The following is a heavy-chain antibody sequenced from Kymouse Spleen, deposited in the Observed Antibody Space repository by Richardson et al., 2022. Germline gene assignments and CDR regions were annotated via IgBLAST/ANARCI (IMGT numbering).Heavy chain of an antibody. CDR1: GGSFSGYY. CDR2: INHSGST. CDR3: ARGMVRGVKDYYYYYGMDV. J-gene: IGHJ6*02. V-gene: IGHV4-34*01. D-gene: IGHD3-10*01. Sequence: QVQLQQWGAGLLKPSETLSLTCAVYGGSFSGYYWSWIRQPPGKGLEWIGEINHSGSTNYNPSLKSRVTISVDTSKNQFSLKLSSVTAADTAVYYCARGMVRGVKDYYYYYGMDVWGQGTTVTVSS.